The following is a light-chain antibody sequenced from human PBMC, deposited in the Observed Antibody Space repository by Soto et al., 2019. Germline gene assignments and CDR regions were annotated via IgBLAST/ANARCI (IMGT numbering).Light chain of an antibody. J-gene: IGKJ1*01. CDR1: QTISSW. CDR3: QHFGNSLWT. Sequence: DIQMTQSPSTLSGSVGDRVTTTCRASQTISSWLAWYQQKPGKAPKLLIYKASTLKSGVPSRFSGSGSGTEFTLTISGLEPEDFAVYYCQHFGNSLWTFGQGTKVDI. CDR2: KAS. V-gene: IGKV1-5*03.